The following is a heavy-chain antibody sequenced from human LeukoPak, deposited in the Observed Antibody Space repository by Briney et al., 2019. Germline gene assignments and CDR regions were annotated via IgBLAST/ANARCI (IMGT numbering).Heavy chain of an antibody. CDR1: GFTFSNAW. Sequence: RAGGSLRLSCAASGFTFSNAWMSWVRQAPGKGLEWVANIKGDGSETFYVDSVKGRFTISRDNAKNSLFLQMNNLRAEDTAIYFCASPSSDYWGQGTLVTVSS. J-gene: IGHJ4*02. CDR3: ASPSSDY. CDR2: IKGDGSET. V-gene: IGHV3-7*02.